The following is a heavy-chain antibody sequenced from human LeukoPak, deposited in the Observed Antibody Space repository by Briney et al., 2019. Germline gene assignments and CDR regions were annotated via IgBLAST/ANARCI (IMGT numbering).Heavy chain of an antibody. CDR2: IIPIFGIA. J-gene: IGHJ6*02. Sequence: GASVKVSCKASGGTFSSYAISWVRQAPGQGLEWTGRIIPIFGIANYAQKFQGRVTITADKSTSTAYMELSSLRSEDTAVYYCARDYCSSTSCYTDYYYGMDVWGQGTTVTVSS. D-gene: IGHD2-2*02. CDR3: ARDYCSSTSCYTDYYYGMDV. V-gene: IGHV1-69*04. CDR1: GGTFSSYA.